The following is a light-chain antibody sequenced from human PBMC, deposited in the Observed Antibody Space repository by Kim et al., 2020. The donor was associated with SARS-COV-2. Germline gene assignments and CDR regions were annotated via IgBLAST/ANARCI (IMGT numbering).Light chain of an antibody. CDR3: GTWDSSLSAVV. V-gene: IGLV1-51*01. J-gene: IGLJ1*01. CDR1: SSNIGNNY. CDR2: DNN. Sequence: GQKVTISCSGSSSNIGNNYVSWYQQLPGTAPKLLMYDNNKRPSGIPDRFSGSKSGTSATLGITGLQTGDEADYYCGTWDSSLSAVVFGTGTKVTVL.